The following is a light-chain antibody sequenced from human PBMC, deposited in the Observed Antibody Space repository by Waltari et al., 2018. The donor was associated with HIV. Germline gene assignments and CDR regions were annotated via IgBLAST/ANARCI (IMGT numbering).Light chain of an antibody. J-gene: IGLJ1*01. CDR1: SSTIGSNS. CDR2: GDE. V-gene: IGLV1-44*01. CDR3: AAWDDSLNGYV. Sequence: QSVLTQPPSASGTPGQRVTIPCSGSSSTIGSNSVTWYQQLPGTAPKLLIYGDEQRPSGVPDRFSGSKSGTSASLAISGPQSEDEAVYFCAAWDDSLNGYVFGAGTKVTVL.